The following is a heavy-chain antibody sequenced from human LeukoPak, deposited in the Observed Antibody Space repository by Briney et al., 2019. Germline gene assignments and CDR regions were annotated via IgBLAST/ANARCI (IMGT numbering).Heavy chain of an antibody. J-gene: IGHJ4*02. CDR1: GFTFSSYA. D-gene: IGHD3/OR15-3a*01. V-gene: IGHV3-23*01. CDR3: ATDPVGEFWTGYFNY. Sequence: GGSLRLSCSASGFTFSSYAMHWVRQAPGKGLEWVSGISGSGETTYNADSVKGRFTISRDNSKNTLFLQMNSLRAEDTAVYYCATDPVGEFWTGYFNYWGQGTLVTVSS. CDR2: ISGSGETT.